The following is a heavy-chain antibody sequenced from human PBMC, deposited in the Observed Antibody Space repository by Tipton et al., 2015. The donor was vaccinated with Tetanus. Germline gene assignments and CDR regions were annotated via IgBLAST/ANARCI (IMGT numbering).Heavy chain of an antibody. D-gene: IGHD5-18*01. CDR1: GGSFSGYY. CDR3: ARKRRGYSYGPPQYYFDY. CDR2: INHSGST. V-gene: IGHV4-34*01. Sequence: LRLSCAVYGGSFSGYYWSWIRQPPGKGLEWIGEINHSGSTNYNPSLKSRVTISVDTSKNQFSLKLNSVTAADTAVYYCARKRRGYSYGPPQYYFDYWGQGTLVTVSS. J-gene: IGHJ4*02.